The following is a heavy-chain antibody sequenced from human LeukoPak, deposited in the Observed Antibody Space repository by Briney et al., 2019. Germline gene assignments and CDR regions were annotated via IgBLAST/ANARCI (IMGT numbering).Heavy chain of an antibody. CDR3: AKDPSSRYSSSWYPGS. V-gene: IGHV3-7*01. CDR1: GFTFSSYW. CDR2: IKQDGSEK. J-gene: IGHJ5*02. Sequence: GGSLRLSCAASGFTFSSYWMSWVRQAPGKGLEWVANIKQDGSEKYYVDSVKGRFTISRDNAKNSLYLQMNSLRAEDTAVYYCAKDPSSRYSSSWYPGSWGQGTLVTVSS. D-gene: IGHD6-13*01.